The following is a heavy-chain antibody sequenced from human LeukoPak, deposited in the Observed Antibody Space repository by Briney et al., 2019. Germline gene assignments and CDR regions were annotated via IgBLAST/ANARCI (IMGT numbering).Heavy chain of an antibody. CDR2: IIPIFGTA. CDR3: ASNEGCSSTSCRFPYYYYYMDV. D-gene: IGHD2-2*01. J-gene: IGHJ6*03. Sequence: SVKVSCKASGGTFSSYAISWVRQAPGQGLEWMGGIIPIFGTANYAQKFQGRVTITADESTSTAYMELSSLRSEDTAVYYCASNEGCSSTSCRFPYYYYYMDVWGKGTTVTASS. CDR1: GGTFSSYA. V-gene: IGHV1-69*13.